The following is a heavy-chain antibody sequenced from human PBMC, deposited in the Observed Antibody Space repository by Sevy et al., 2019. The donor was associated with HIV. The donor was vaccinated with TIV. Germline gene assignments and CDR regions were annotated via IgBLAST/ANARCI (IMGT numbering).Heavy chain of an antibody. V-gene: IGHV1-2*06. CDR1: GYTFTDYY. D-gene: IGHD6-6*01. CDR3: VREFDNTSSFRPGGRDY. J-gene: IGHJ4*02. Sequence: ASVKVSCKASGYTFTDYYIHWVRQAPGQGLEWMARISPQTSGTNLAQKFQGRVTLTSDTSINTVYMELSMLRSGDTALYYCVREFDNTSSFRPGGRDYWGQGTLVTVSS. CDR2: ISPQTSGT.